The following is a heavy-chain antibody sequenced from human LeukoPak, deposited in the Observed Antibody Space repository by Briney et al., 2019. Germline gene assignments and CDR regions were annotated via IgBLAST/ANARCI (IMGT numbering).Heavy chain of an antibody. CDR3: AKVGIVVGGDYYDY. D-gene: IGHD3-22*01. Sequence: GGSLRLSCATSGFTFNINAMSWVRQAPGKGLEWVSGISDNGGSTYYADSVKGRFTISRDNSKNTLYLQMNSLRAEDTAVYYCAKVGIVVGGDYYDYWGQGTLVTVSS. CDR1: GFTFNINA. J-gene: IGHJ4*02. V-gene: IGHV3-23*01. CDR2: ISDNGGST.